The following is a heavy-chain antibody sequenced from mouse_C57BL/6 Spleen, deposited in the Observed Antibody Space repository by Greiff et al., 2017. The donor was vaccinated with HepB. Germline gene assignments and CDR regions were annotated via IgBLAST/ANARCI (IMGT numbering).Heavy chain of an antibody. CDR1: GFSFNTYA. V-gene: IGHV10-1*01. CDR3: VRHPYGNFEYFDV. Sequence: EVKLVESGGGLVQPKGSLKLSCAASGFSFNTYAMNWVRQAPGKGLEWVARIRSKSNNYATYYADSVKDRFTISRDDSESMLYLQMNNLKTEDTAMYYCVRHPYGNFEYFDVWGTGTTVTVSS. CDR2: IRSKSNNYAT. J-gene: IGHJ1*03. D-gene: IGHD2-1*01.